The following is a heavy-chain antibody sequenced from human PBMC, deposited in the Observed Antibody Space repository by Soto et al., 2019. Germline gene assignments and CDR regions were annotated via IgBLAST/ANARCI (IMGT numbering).Heavy chain of an antibody. D-gene: IGHD1-26*01. CDR3: ARHVGFYWYFDL. V-gene: IGHV3-66*04. CDR2: IYSGGNT. Sequence: EVQLVESGGGLVQPGVSLRLSCAASGFTVSSSYMGWVRQAPGKGLEWVSSIYSGGNTYYADSVRGRFTISTDNSKDTLYLQMNSLRVDDTAIYYCARHVGFYWYFDLWGRGTLVTVSS. CDR1: GFTVSSSY. J-gene: IGHJ2*01.